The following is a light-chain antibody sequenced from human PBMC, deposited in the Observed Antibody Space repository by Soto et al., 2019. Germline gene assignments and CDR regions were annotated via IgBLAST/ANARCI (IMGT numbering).Light chain of an antibody. CDR2: GAS. V-gene: IGKV3-11*01. Sequence: EIVLTQSPATLSLSPGERATLSCRASQNIGTYLAWYQQRPGQPPRLLIYGASSRATDIPARFSGSGSGTDFTLTISSLEPEDFAVYFCQQRSNWLTFGLGTRLEIK. CDR3: QQRSNWLT. CDR1: QNIGTY. J-gene: IGKJ5*01.